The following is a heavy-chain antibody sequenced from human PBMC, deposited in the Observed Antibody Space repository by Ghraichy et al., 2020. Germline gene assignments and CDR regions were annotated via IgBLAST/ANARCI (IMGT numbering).Heavy chain of an antibody. CDR2: MNPNSGNT. J-gene: IGHJ6*03. D-gene: IGHD2-15*01. CDR1: GYTFTSYD. Sequence: ASVKVSCKASGYTFTSYDINWVRQATGQGLEWMGWMNPNSGNTGYAQKFQGRVTMTRNTSISTAYMELSSLRSEDTAVYYCAREGAVVAATPYYYYMDVWVKGTTVTVSS. CDR3: AREGAVVAATPYYYYMDV. V-gene: IGHV1-8*01.